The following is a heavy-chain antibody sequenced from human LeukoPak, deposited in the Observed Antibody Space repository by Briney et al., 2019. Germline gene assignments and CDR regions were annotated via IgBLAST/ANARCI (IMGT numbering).Heavy chain of an antibody. CDR3: ARDLTYYFDSSDYGGAFDI. CDR1: GFTFCSYG. J-gene: IGHJ3*02. V-gene: IGHV3-30*03. D-gene: IGHD3-22*01. Sequence: PGGSLRLSCAASGFTFCSYGMHWVRQAPGKGLEWVAVISYDGINEYYADSVKGRFTISRDNSKNTLYLQMNSLRAEDTAVYYCARDLTYYFDSSDYGGAFDIWGQGTMVTVSS. CDR2: ISYDGINE.